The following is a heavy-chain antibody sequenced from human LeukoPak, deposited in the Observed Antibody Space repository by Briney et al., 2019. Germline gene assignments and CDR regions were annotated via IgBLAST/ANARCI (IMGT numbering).Heavy chain of an antibody. V-gene: IGHV1-2*02. J-gene: IGHJ3*02. CDR3: AREGSGWYLAHDAFDI. CDR2: INPNSGGT. CDR1: GYTFTGYY. Sequence: ASVKVSCKASGYTFTGYYMHWVRQAPGQGLEWMGWINPNSGGTNYAQKFQGRVTITADKSTSTAYMELSSLRSEDTAVYYCAREGSGWYLAHDAFDIWGQGTMVTVSS. D-gene: IGHD6-19*01.